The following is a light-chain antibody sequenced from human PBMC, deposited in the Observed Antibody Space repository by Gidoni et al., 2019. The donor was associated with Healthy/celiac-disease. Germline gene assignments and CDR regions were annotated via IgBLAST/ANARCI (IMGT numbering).Light chain of an antibody. CDR2: GAS. V-gene: IGKV3-20*01. CDR3: QQYGISPP. Sequence: MVLTPSPGTLSLSPGGRATLSCRARQSVSSSYLAWYQKKLGQAPRLLIYGASSRATGIPDRFSGSGSGTDFTLPHRRLEPEDFAVYYCQQYGISPPFGQGTRLEIK. J-gene: IGKJ5*01. CDR1: QSVSSSY.